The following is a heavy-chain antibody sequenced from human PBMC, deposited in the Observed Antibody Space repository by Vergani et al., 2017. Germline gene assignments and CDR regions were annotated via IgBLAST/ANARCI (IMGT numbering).Heavy chain of an antibody. Sequence: QGQLVESGGGMVQPGRSLRLSCAASGFTFSSYGMHWVRQAPGKGLEWVALISYDGSNKYYADSVKGRFTISRDNSKNTLYLQMNSLRAEDTAVYYCATVKDIVVVPAAPTDYWGQGTLVTVSS. J-gene: IGHJ4*02. CDR3: ATVKDIVVVPAAPTDY. CDR1: GFTFSSYG. D-gene: IGHD2-2*01. V-gene: IGHV3-30*03. CDR2: ISYDGSNK.